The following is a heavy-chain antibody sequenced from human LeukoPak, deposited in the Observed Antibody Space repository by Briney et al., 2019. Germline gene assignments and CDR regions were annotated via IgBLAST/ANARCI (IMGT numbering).Heavy chain of an antibody. V-gene: IGHV3-21*01. D-gene: IGHD2-2*01. CDR2: ISSSSSYI. CDR1: GFTFSSYS. CDR3: AREKGYCSSISCSFGRYFDY. J-gene: IGHJ4*02. Sequence: GGSLRLSCAASGFTFSSYSMNWVRQAPGKGLEWVSSISSSSSYIYYAVSVKGRFTISRDNAKNSLYLQMNSLRAEDTAVYYCAREKGYCSSISCSFGRYFDYWGQGTLVTVSS.